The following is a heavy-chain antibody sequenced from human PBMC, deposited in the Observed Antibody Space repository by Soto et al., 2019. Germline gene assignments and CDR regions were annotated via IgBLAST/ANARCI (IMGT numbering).Heavy chain of an antibody. CDR1: GYTFTSYG. J-gene: IGHJ4*02. CDR2: ISAYNGNT. Sequence: ASVKVSCKASGYTFTSYGISWVRQAPGQGLEWMGWISAYNGNTNYAQKLQGRVTMTTDTSTSTAYMELRSLRSDDTAVYYCARDQDGSGSYYSDYWGQGTLVTVSS. D-gene: IGHD3-10*01. CDR3: ARDQDGSGSYYSDY. V-gene: IGHV1-18*01.